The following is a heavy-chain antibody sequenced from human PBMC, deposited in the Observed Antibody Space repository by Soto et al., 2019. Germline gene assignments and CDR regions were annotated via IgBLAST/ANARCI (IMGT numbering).Heavy chain of an antibody. D-gene: IGHD3-10*01. V-gene: IGHV4-4*02. CDR3: ATHYSGSGSYWYYMDV. Sequence: QVQLQESGPGLVKPAGTLSLTCAVSSASVSSTNWWSWVRQPPGKGLEWIGEIYHSGITNYNPSLKSRVTISIDRSKNQFSLNLTSVTAADTAVYYCATHYSGSGSYWYYMDVWGKGTTVTVSS. J-gene: IGHJ6*03. CDR1: SASVSSTNW. CDR2: IYHSGIT.